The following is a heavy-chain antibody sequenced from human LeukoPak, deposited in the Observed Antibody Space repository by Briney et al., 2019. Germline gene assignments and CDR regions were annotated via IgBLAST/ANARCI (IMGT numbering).Heavy chain of an antibody. J-gene: IGHJ3*02. V-gene: IGHV1-8*01. CDR3: ATSGPLLWFRNDFDI. CDR2: MNPGSGDT. CDR1: GYTFTTHD. Sequence: ASVKVSCKASGYTFTTHDLTWVRQATGQGLEWMGWMNPGSGDTAYAQKFQGRVTITADKSTSTAYMELSSLRSEDTAVYYCATSGPLLWFRNDFDIWGQGTMVTVSS. D-gene: IGHD3-10*01.